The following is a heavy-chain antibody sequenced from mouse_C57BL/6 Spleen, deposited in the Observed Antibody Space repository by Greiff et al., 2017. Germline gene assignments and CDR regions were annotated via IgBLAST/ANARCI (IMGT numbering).Heavy chain of an antibody. V-gene: IGHV5-6*01. CDR2: ISSGGSYT. CDR1: GFTFSSYG. J-gene: IGHJ4*01. CDR3: ARLDYGSSYARDY. Sequence: EVKLMESGGDLVKPGGSLKLSCAASGFTFSSYGMSWVRQTPDKRLEWVATISSGGSYTYYPDSVKGRFTISRDNAKNTLYLQMSSLKSEDTAMYYCARLDYGSSYARDYWGQGTSVTVSS. D-gene: IGHD1-1*01.